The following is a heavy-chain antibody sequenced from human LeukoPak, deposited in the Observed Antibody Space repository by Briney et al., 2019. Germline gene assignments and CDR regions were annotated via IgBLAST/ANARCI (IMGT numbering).Heavy chain of an antibody. D-gene: IGHD3-22*01. CDR3: ARDGCPSYDSSGYYSD. Sequence: SETLSLTCTVSGYSVRSGYYWGWVRQSPGQGLEWIATIYHSESTHYNPSLKSRVTISVDTSKNQFSLKLSSVTAADTAVYYCARDGCPSYDSSGYYSDWGQGTLVTVSS. CDR2: IYHSEST. CDR1: GYSVRSGYY. J-gene: IGHJ4*02. V-gene: IGHV4-38-2*02.